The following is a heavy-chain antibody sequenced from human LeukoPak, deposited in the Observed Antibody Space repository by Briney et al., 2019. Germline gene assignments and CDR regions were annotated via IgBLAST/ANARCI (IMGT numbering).Heavy chain of an antibody. V-gene: IGHV4-34*01. CDR3: ARVEMATLDY. Sequence: PSETLSLTCAVYGGSFSGYYWSWIRQPPGKGLEWIGEINHSGSTNYNPSLKSRVTISVDTSKNQFSLKLSSVTAADTAVYYCARVEMATLDYWGQGTLVTVPS. CDR2: INHSGST. J-gene: IGHJ4*02. CDR1: GGSFSGYY. D-gene: IGHD5-24*01.